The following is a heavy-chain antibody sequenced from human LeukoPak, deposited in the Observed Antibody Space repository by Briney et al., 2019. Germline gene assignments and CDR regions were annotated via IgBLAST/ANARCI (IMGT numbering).Heavy chain of an antibody. V-gene: IGHV3-7*05. CDR2: IKADGSEK. Sequence: GGSLRLSCAASGFSFSGHWMNWVRQPPGKGLEGVANIKADGSEKYYVDSVKGRFTISRDDAKRTVDLQMDNLRAEDTAIYYCAYRNNFEYWGQGALVTVSS. CDR3: AYRNNFEY. J-gene: IGHJ4*02. CDR1: GFSFSGHW. D-gene: IGHD1-26*01.